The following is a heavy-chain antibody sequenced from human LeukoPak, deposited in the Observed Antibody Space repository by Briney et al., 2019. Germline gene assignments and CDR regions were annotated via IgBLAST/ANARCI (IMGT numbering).Heavy chain of an antibody. CDR3: ARTSGVSAAGSPYYFDY. J-gene: IGHJ4*02. Sequence: GASVKVSCKASGSTFHNYGISWVRQAPGQGLEWMGWISPYSGNTDYTERLQGRVTMTTDTSTTTAFMELRSLRSDDTAVYYCARTSGVSAAGSPYYFDYWGQGTLVTVSS. D-gene: IGHD6-13*01. CDR1: GSTFHNYG. CDR2: ISPYSGNT. V-gene: IGHV1-18*01.